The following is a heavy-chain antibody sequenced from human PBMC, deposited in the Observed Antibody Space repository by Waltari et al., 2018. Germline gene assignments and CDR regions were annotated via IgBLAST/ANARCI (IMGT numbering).Heavy chain of an antibody. Sequence: QVQLVQSGAEVKKPGSSVKVSCKASGGPFSSYAISWVRQAPGQGLEWMGGIIPILGIANYAQKFQGRVTITADESTSTAYMELSSLRSEDTAVYYCATGIVGANPPDYWGQGTLVTVSS. CDR3: ATGIVGANPPDY. V-gene: IGHV1-69*04. CDR2: IIPILGIA. CDR1: GGPFSSYA. D-gene: IGHD1-26*01. J-gene: IGHJ4*02.